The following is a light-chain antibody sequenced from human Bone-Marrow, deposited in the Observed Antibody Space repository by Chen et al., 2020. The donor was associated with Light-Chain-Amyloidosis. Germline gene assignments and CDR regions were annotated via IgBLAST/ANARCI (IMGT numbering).Light chain of an antibody. CDR3: QQRSNWRGT. J-gene: IGKJ2*02. CDR2: DAS. CDR1: QSVSSY. Sequence: EIVLTQSPATLSLSPGERATLSCMASQSVSSYLAWYQQKPGQAPRLLIYDASNRATGIPARFSGSGSGTDFTLTISSLEPEVFAVYYCQQRSNWRGTFGQGTKLEIK. V-gene: IGKV3-11*01.